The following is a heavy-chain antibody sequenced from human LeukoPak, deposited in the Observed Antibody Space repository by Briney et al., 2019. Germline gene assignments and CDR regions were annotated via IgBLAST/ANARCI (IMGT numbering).Heavy chain of an antibody. V-gene: IGHV4-30-4*01. CDR1: GGSISTGDYY. Sequence: PSETLSLTCTVAGGSISTGDYYWSWIRQPPGKGLEWIGYIYYSGTTYYNPSLKGRISFSMQTSKNQFSLNLRSVTAADPAVYYCPRDPVYGSGTFWGQGTLVTVSS. D-gene: IGHD3-10*01. CDR2: IYYSGTT. CDR3: PRDPVYGSGTF. J-gene: IGHJ4*02.